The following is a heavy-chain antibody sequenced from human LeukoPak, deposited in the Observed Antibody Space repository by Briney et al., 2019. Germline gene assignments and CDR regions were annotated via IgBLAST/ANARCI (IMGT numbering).Heavy chain of an antibody. V-gene: IGHV1-18*01. CDR1: GYTFTKYG. Sequence: GASVKVSCKASGYTFTKYGINWVRQAPGQGLEWMGWISGYNGNANYARPVQGRVSMTTDTSTSTAYMELRSLRSDDTAVYYCARSLPPMVRGAAIDNWGQGTLVTVSS. CDR2: ISGYNGNA. D-gene: IGHD3-10*01. CDR3: ARSLPPMVRGAAIDN. J-gene: IGHJ1*01.